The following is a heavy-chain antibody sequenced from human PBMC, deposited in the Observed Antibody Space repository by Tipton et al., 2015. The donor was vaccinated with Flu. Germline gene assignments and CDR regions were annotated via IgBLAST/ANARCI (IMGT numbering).Heavy chain of an antibody. CDR3: ARRDYSNYVADPKSWFDP. J-gene: IGHJ5*02. CDR2: VSRTGST. Sequence: TLSLTCAVSGDSISSDFYWAWIRQFPGKGLEWIGTVSRTGSTIYTPSLKSRVTISIDTSKNQFSLNMRSVTAADMAVYYCARRDYSNYVADPKSWFDPWGQGTLVAVAS. D-gene: IGHD4-11*01. V-gene: IGHV4-38-2*01. CDR1: GDSISSDFY.